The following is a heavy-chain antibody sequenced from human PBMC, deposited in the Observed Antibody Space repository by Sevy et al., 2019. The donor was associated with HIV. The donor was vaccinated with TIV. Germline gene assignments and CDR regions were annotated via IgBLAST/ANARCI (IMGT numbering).Heavy chain of an antibody. CDR1: GFTFSSYW. V-gene: IGHV3-7*01. D-gene: IGHD3-3*01. Sequence: GGSLRLSCAASGFTFSSYWMSWVRQAPGKGLEWVANIKQDGSEKYYVDSVKGRFTISRDNAKNSLYLQMNSLRAEDTAVYYCARGPYYDCWSGYYGWFDPWGQGTLVTVS. J-gene: IGHJ5*02. CDR3: ARGPYYDCWSGYYGWFDP. CDR2: IKQDGSEK.